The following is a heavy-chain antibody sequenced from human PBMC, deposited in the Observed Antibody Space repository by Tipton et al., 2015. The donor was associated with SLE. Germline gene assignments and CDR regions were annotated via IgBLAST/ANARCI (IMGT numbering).Heavy chain of an antibody. CDR3: ARWAIWFGELIDY. Sequence: TLSLTCAVFGGSFPDYYWTWIRQPPGKGLEWIGEINHSVSTNHNPSPKSRVTISVNKSKNQFSLKLSSVTAADTAVYYCARWAIWFGELIDYCGQGTLVTVSS. CDR2: INHSVST. J-gene: IGHJ4*02. CDR1: GGSFPDYY. V-gene: IGHV4-34*01. D-gene: IGHD3-10*01.